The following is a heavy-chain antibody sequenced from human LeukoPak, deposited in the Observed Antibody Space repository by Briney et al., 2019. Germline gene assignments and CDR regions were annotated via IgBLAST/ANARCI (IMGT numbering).Heavy chain of an antibody. V-gene: IGHV4-34*01. CDR1: GGSFSGYY. CDR2: INHSGST. D-gene: IGHD6-13*01. CDR3: ARAYSSSWYHRSYYYHYGMDV. Sequence: SETLSLTCAVYGGSFSGYYWSWIRQPPGKGLEWIGEINHSGSTNYNPSLKSRVTISVDTSKNQFSLKLSSVTAADTAVYYCARAYSSSWYHRSYYYHYGMDVWGQGTTVTVSS. J-gene: IGHJ6*02.